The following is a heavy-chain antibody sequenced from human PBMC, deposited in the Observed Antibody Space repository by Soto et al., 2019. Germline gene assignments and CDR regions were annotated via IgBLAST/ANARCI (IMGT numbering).Heavy chain of an antibody. Sequence: QITLKESGPPLVKPTQTLTLTCTFSGFSLSSSGVGVGWIRQPPGKALEWLALIYWDDDKRYSPSLKSRLTITKDTSKNQVVLTMTNMDPVDTATYYCAHRLWTEDFGYWGQGTLVTVSS. CDR1: GFSLSSSGVG. CDR3: AHRLWTEDFGY. V-gene: IGHV2-5*02. CDR2: IYWDDDK. J-gene: IGHJ4*02. D-gene: IGHD2-15*01.